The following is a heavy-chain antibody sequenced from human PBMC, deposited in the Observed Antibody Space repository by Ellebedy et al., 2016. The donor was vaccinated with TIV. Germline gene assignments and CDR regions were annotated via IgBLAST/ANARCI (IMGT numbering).Heavy chain of an antibody. D-gene: IGHD6-19*01. CDR2: INHSGNT. J-gene: IGHJ4*02. CDR1: GGSFSGYY. Sequence: GSLRLSXAVYGGSFSGYYWSWIRQSPGKGLEWIGEINHSGNTNYNPSLKSRVTVSVDTSKNQFSLKLSSVTAADTAVYYCARGLIAVADTLFFDWWGQGTVVTVSS. V-gene: IGHV4-34*01. CDR3: ARGLIAVADTLFFDW.